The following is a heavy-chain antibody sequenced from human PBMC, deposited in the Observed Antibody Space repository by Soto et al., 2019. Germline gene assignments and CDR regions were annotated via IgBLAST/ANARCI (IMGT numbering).Heavy chain of an antibody. CDR3: ARARYFDSGYRDYYYYYYMDV. D-gene: IGHD3-9*01. J-gene: IGHJ6*03. CDR1: GGTFNSYA. V-gene: IGHV1-18*01. CDR2: ISAYNGNT. Sequence: GASVKVSCKDSGGTFNSYAIRWVRQEHKQGLEWMGWISAYNGNTNYAQKLQGRVTMTTDTSTSTAYMELRSLRSDDTAVYYCARARYFDSGYRDYYYYYYMDVWGKGTTVTVSS.